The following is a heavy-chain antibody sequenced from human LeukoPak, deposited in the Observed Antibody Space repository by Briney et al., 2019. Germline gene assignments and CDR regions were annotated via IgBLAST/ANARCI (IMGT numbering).Heavy chain of an antibody. CDR1: GYSISSGYY. CDR3: ARDQKWEQNFWYFDL. CDR2: IYHSGST. V-gene: IGHV4-38-2*02. D-gene: IGHD1-26*01. J-gene: IGHJ2*01. Sequence: PSETLSLTCTVSGYSISSGYYWGWIRQPPGKGLEWIGSIYHSGSTYYNPSLKSRVTISVDTSKNQFSLKLSSVTAADTAVYYCARDQKWEQNFWYFDLWGRGTLVTVSS.